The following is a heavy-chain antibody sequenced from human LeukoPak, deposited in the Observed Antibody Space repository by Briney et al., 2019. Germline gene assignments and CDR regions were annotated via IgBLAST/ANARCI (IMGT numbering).Heavy chain of an antibody. Sequence: SETLSLTCTVSGGSISSRSCYWGWIRQPPGKGLEWVGSIYYSGSTYYNPSLKSRVTISVDTSRNQFSLKLSSVTAADTAVYYCARHPLHIVGATLTFFDYRGQGTLVTVSS. V-gene: IGHV4-39*01. CDR1: GGSISSRSCY. CDR3: ARHPLHIVGATLTFFDY. CDR2: IYYSGST. J-gene: IGHJ4*02. D-gene: IGHD1-26*01.